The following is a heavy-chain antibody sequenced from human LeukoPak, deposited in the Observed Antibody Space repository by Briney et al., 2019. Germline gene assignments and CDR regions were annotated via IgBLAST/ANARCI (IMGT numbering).Heavy chain of an antibody. CDR3: ARRTYYYGSGSYYSR. CDR1: GGSFSGYY. D-gene: IGHD3-10*01. V-gene: IGHV4-34*01. Sequence: SETLSLTCAVYGGSFSGYYWSWIRQPPGKGLEWIGEINHSGSTNYNPSLKSRVTISVDTSKNQFSLKLSSETAADTAVYYCARRTYYYGSGSYYSRWGQGTLVTVSS. J-gene: IGHJ4*02. CDR2: INHSGST.